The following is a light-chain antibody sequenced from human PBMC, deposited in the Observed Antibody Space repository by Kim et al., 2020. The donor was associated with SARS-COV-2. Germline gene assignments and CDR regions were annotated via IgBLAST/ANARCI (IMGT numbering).Light chain of an antibody. Sequence: GQKVTISCSGRGSSIGNNPVSWYQQLPGTAPKLLIYDDYKRPSGIPDRFSGSKSGTSATLGITGLQTGDEADYYCGTWDISLSVVLFGGGTQLTVL. CDR1: GSSIGNNP. CDR2: DDY. V-gene: IGLV1-51*01. J-gene: IGLJ2*01. CDR3: GTWDISLSVVL.